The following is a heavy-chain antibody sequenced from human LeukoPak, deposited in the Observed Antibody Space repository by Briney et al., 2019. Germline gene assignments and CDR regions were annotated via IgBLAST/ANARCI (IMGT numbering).Heavy chain of an antibody. V-gene: IGHV4-34*01. CDR1: GGSFSGYY. CDR2: INHSGST. Sequence: SETLSLTCAVYGGSFSGYYWSWIRQPPGKGLEWIGEINHSGSTNYNPSLKSRVTISVDTSKNQFSLKLSSVTAADTAVYYCARGHNWGSGAFDFWGQGTMVTVSS. CDR3: ARGHNWGSGAFDF. D-gene: IGHD7-27*01. J-gene: IGHJ3*01.